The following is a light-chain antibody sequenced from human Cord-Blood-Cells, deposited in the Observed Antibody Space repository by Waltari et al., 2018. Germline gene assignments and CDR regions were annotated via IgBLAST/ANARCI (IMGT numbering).Light chain of an antibody. CDR2: AAS. CDR1: QSISSN. CDR3: QQSYSTPA. J-gene: IGKJ1*01. V-gene: IGKV1-39*01. Sequence: DIQMTQSPSSLSASVGDRVTITCRASQSISSNLNWYQQKPGKAPKLLIYAASSLQSGVPSRFSGSRAGRDFTLTMSSLQPEDFATYYCQQSYSTPAFGQGTKVEIK.